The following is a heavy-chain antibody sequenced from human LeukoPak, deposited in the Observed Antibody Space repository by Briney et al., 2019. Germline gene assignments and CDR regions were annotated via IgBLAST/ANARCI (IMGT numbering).Heavy chain of an antibody. CDR2: IYYSGST. CDR3: ARTPPYCSGGSCYPVIYYYGMDV. J-gene: IGHJ6*04. V-gene: IGHV4-59*01. CDR1: GGSISSYY. Sequence: SETLSLTCTVSGGSISSYYWSWIRQPPGKGLEWIGYIYYSGSTNYNPSRKSRVTISVDTSKNQFSLKLSSVTAADTAVYYCARTPPYCSGGSCYPVIYYYGMDVWGKGTTVTVSS. D-gene: IGHD2-15*01.